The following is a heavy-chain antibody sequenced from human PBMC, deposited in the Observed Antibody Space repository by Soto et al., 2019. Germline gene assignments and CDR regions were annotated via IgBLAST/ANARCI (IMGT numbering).Heavy chain of an antibody. J-gene: IGHJ4*02. CDR1: GGSISSYY. CDR3: ARLGGFYQAFDS. CDR2: IYFGGTT. Sequence: SETLSLTCTVSGGSISSYYWSWIRQPPGKGLEWLGYIYFGGTTTYNPSLKSRLNMSLDTSKNQFSLKLTSVAAADTAVYYCARLGGFYQAFDSWGQGALVTVSS. D-gene: IGHD3-22*01. V-gene: IGHV4-59*01.